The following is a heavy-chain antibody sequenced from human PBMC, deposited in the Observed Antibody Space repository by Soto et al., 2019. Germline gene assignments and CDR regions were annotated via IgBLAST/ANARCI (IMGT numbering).Heavy chain of an antibody. J-gene: IGHJ6*02. V-gene: IGHV4-59*01. CDR3: ARGDVRYCISTSCYARGYYYSGTDV. D-gene: IGHD2-2*01. CDR2: IYYSGST. Sequence: GKGLEWIGYIYYSGSTNYNPSLKSRVTISVDTSKNQFSLKLSSVTAADTAVYYCARGDVRYCISTSCYARGYYYSGTDVRRHGTTVTGTS.